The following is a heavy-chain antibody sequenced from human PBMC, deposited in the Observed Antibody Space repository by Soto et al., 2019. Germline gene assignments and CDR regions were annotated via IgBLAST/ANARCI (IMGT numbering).Heavy chain of an antibody. V-gene: IGHV1-18*01. CDR2: ISAYNANT. D-gene: IGHD1-26*01. CDR1: GYTFTSYG. J-gene: IGHJ4*02. CDR3: ARDRLGATGDY. Sequence: ASVKVSCKASGYTFTSYGISWVRQAPGQGLEWMGWISAYNANTNYAQKLQGRVTMTTDTSTSTSYMELRSLRSDDTAVYFCARDRLGATGDYWGQGTLVTVSS.